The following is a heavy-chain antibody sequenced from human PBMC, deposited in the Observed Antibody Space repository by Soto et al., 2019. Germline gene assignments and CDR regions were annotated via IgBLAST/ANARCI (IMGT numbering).Heavy chain of an antibody. V-gene: IGHV4-30-4*08. CDR3: ARARRIQGIAYYFDD. D-gene: IGHD5-18*01. J-gene: IGHJ4*02. CDR1: GGSISSGGYY. Sequence: QVQLQESGPGLVKPSQTLSLTCTVSGGSISSGGYYWSWIRQPPGKGLEWIGYIYYSGSTYYNPSLKGRVTISVDTSKNQFSLKLRDVTAADRAGYYCARARRIQGIAYYFDDWGQGTLVTVSS. CDR2: IYYSGST.